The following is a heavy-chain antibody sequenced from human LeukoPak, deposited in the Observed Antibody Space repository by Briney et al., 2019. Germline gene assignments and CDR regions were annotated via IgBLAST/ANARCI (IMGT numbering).Heavy chain of an antibody. D-gene: IGHD5-12*01. J-gene: IGHJ4*02. Sequence: SVKVSCKASGGTFSSYAISWVRQAPGQGLEWMGGIIPIFGTANYAQKFQGRVTITADESTSTAYMELSSLRSEDTAVYYCARNKERGERGYSGYDPYFDYWGQGTLVTVSS. CDR1: GGTFSSYA. V-gene: IGHV1-69*13. CDR3: ARNKERGERGYSGYDPYFDY. CDR2: IIPIFGTA.